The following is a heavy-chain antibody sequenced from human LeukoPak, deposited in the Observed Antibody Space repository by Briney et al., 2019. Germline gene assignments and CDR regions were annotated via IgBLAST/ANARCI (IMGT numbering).Heavy chain of an antibody. CDR1: RFTFDDYG. CDR2: INWNGGST. Sequence: GGSLRLSCAASRFTFDDYGMSWVRQAPGKGLEWVSGINWNGGSTGYADSVKGRFTISRDNAKNSLYLQMNSLRAEDTALYYCARDYSPGRSSTSCYDYWGQGTLVTASS. CDR3: ARDYSPGRSSTSCYDY. D-gene: IGHD2-2*01. J-gene: IGHJ4*02. V-gene: IGHV3-20*04.